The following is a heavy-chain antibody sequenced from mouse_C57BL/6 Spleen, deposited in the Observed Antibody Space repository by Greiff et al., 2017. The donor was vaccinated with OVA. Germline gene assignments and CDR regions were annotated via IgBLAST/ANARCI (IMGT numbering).Heavy chain of an antibody. J-gene: IGHJ1*03. V-gene: IGHV1-82*01. Sequence: QVQLQQSGPELVKPGASVKISCKASGYAFSSSWMNWVKQRPGKGLEWIGRIYPGDGDTNYNGKFKGKATLTADKSSSTAYMQLSSLTSEDSAVYFCANLYFDVWGTGTTVTVSS. CDR3: ANLYFDV. CDR1: GYAFSSSW. CDR2: IYPGDGDT.